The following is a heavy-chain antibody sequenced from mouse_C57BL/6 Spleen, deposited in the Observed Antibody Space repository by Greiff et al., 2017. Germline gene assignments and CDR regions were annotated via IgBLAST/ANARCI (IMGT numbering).Heavy chain of an antibody. D-gene: IGHD3-1*01. CDR1: GFTFSSYA. CDR3: TRDRGHYFDY. J-gene: IGHJ2*01. V-gene: IGHV5-9-1*02. Sequence: EVKVVESGEGLVKPGGSLKLSCAASGFTFSSYAMSWVRQTPEKRLEWVAYISSGGDYIYYADTVKGRFTISRDNARNTLYLQMSSLKSEDTAMYYCTRDRGHYFDYWGQGTTLTVSS. CDR2: ISSGGDYI.